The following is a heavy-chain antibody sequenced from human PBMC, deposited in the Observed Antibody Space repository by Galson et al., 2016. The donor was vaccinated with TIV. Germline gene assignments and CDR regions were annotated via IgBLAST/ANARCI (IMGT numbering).Heavy chain of an antibody. CDR2: IYYPGTT. D-gene: IGHD6-19*01. CDR3: AREGKKRGSYVAY. Sequence: SETLSLTCAVSGYSIRSGSYYWTWIRQPPGKGLECIGYIYYPGTTKYNPSLNSRVTISVDTSKNQISLNLRSVTAADTAVYYCAREGKKRGSYVAYWGQGTLVTVSS. V-gene: IGHV4-61*01. J-gene: IGHJ4*02. CDR1: GYSIRSGSYY.